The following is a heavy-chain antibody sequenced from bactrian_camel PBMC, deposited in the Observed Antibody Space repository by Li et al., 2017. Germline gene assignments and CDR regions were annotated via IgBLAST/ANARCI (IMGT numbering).Heavy chain of an antibody. Sequence: HVQLVESGGGSVQAGGSLRLSCAISGNPFSTYSMGWFRQSPGKQREAVAWHYTGGSSPYYADSVKGRFTISQDNAQNTLYLQMNNLKPEDTAMYYCAADAFGRSINGIFCTTPRGVNGRGQGTQVTVS. V-gene: IGHV3S54*01. CDR3: AADAFGRSINGIFCTTPRGVNG. CDR2: HYTGGSSP. CDR1: GNPFSTYS. J-gene: IGHJ4*01. D-gene: IGHD2*01.